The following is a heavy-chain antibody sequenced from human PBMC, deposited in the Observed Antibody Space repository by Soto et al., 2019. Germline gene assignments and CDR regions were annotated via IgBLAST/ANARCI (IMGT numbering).Heavy chain of an antibody. CDR3: XXGXXXXXAFDI. Sequence: QVQXXQSGXEVKKXGASVKVSCKAXXXXXXXXXXXXXRXXXGXGLEWMGWIAPHRDGTEFAQKFQGRITLTGDTSTSTAYMELXGLTSADTAXYFCXXGXXXXXAFDIWGQGTVVTVSS. V-gene: IGHV1-2*02. CDR2: IAPHRDGT. J-gene: IGHJ3*02. CDR1: XXXXXXXX.